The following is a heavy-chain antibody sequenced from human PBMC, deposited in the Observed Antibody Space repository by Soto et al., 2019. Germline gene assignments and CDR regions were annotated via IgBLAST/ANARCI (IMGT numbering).Heavy chain of an antibody. V-gene: IGHV4-34*01. CDR2: TNHSGST. CDR1: GGSFSGYY. D-gene: IGHD1-26*01. CDR3: ARGYGGSPTGAPNFLDY. Sequence: PSETLSLTCAVYGGSFSGYYWSWIRQPPGKGLEWIGETNHSGSTNYNPSLKSRVTISVDTSKNQFSLKLSSVTAADTAVYYCARGYGGSPTGAPNFLDYWGQGTLVTVSS. J-gene: IGHJ4*02.